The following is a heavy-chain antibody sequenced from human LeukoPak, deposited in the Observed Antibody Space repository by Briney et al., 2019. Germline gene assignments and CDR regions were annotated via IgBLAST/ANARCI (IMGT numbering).Heavy chain of an antibody. V-gene: IGHV4-59*01. Sequence: SSETLSLTCTVSGGSISSYYWSWIRQPPGKGLEWIGYIYHSGNTNYNPSLKSRVTISVDTSKNQFSLKLSSVTAADTAVYYCGRGYCSGGSCYLLYWGQGTLVTVSS. CDR1: GGSISSYY. J-gene: IGHJ4*02. CDR3: GRGYCSGGSCYLLY. CDR2: IYHSGNT. D-gene: IGHD2-15*01.